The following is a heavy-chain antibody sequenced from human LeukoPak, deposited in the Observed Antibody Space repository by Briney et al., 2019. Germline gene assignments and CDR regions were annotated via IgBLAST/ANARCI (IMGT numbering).Heavy chain of an antibody. V-gene: IGHV4-4*02. Sequence: PSGTLSLTCAVSGGSISSSNWWSWVRQPPGKGLEWIGYIYYSGSTNYNPSLKSRVTISVDTSKNQFSLKVSSVTAADTAVYYCASNYYGSGSFDYWGQGNLVTVSS. CDR2: IYYSGST. D-gene: IGHD3-10*01. CDR3: ASNYYGSGSFDY. J-gene: IGHJ4*02. CDR1: GGSISSSNW.